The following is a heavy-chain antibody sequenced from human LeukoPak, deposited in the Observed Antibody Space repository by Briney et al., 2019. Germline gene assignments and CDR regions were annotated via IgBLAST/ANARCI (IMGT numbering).Heavy chain of an antibody. CDR2: IYYSGST. D-gene: IGHD6-13*01. CDR3: ARLSDSSSWSERFDY. V-gene: IGHV4-39*01. CDR1: GGSISSSSYY. J-gene: IGHJ4*02. Sequence: SETLSLTCTVSGGSISSSSYYWGWIRQPPGKGLEWIGSIYYSGSTYYNPSLKSRVTISVDTSKNQFSLKLSSVTAADTAVYYCARLSDSSSWSERFDYWGQGTLVTVSS.